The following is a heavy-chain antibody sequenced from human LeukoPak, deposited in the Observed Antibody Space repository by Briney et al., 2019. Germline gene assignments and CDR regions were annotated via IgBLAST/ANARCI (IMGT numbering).Heavy chain of an antibody. CDR2: ISYEETNK. Sequence: GGSLTLFCALCGFPFSSYGMHWVRQAPGKGLDGVAFISYEETNKQHADSVRGRFTISRDNSKNTVSLQVNSLSAEDTVLYYWARVDGSGTQGYFDYGGQGTLVSVSS. J-gene: IGHJ4*02. CDR3: ARVDGSGTQGYFDY. D-gene: IGHD3-10*01. V-gene: IGHV3-30*03. CDR1: GFPFSSYG.